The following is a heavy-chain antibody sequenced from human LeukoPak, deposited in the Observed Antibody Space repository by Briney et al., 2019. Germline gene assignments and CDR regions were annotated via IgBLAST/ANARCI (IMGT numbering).Heavy chain of an antibody. V-gene: IGHV1-46*01. Sequence: ASVTVSCKASGYTFTNYYMHWVRQAPGQGLEWMGIINPTGGSTSYAQQFQGRVTMTRDTFTCTVYMELSSLRSEDTAVYYCARADYAVIRGDYYYYGMDVWGQGTTVTVSS. CDR2: INPTGGST. D-gene: IGHD4-17*01. J-gene: IGHJ6*02. CDR1: GYTFTNYY. CDR3: ARADYAVIRGDYYYYGMDV.